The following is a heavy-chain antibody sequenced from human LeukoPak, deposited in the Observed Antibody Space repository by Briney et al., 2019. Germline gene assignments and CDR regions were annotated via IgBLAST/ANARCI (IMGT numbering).Heavy chain of an antibody. CDR1: GYTFTGYY. CDR3: ARDSGGRYYYDSSGYLPFDY. CDR2: INPNSGGT. D-gene: IGHD3-22*01. Sequence: ASVKVSCKASGYTFTGYYMHWVRQAPGQGLEWMGRINPNSGGTNYAQKLQGRVTMTTDTSTSTAYMELRSLRSDDTAVYYCARDSGGRYYYDSSGYLPFDYWGQGILVTVSS. V-gene: IGHV1-2*06. J-gene: IGHJ4*02.